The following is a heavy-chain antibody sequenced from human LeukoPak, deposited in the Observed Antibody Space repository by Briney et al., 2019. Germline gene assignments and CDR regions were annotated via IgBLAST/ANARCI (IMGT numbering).Heavy chain of an antibody. CDR3: ARASSDFDY. Sequence: PSDTLSLTCAVSGGSISRQNWWSWVRQPPGKGLEWIGDIYHSGSTNYSPSLKSRVTISVDKSKNQFSLNLSPLTAADTAVYYCARASSDFDYWGQGTLVTVSS. J-gene: IGHJ4*02. V-gene: IGHV4-4*02. CDR2: IYHSGST. CDR1: GGSISRQNW.